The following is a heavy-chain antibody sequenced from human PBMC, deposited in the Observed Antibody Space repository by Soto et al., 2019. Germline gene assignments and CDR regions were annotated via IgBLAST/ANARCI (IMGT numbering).Heavy chain of an antibody. D-gene: IGHD4-17*01. CDR1: GFTFSSYA. CDR2: ISGSGGST. CDR3: AKSPQSVSLRDYYMDV. Sequence: GGSLRLSCAASGFTFSSYAMSWVRQAPGKGLEWVSAISGSGGSTYYADSVKGRFTISRDNSKNTLYLQMNSLRAEDTAVYYCAKSPQSVSLRDYYMDVWGKGTTVTVSS. J-gene: IGHJ6*03. V-gene: IGHV3-23*01.